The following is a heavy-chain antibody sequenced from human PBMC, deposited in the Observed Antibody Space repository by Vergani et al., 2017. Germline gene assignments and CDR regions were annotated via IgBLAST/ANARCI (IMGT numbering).Heavy chain of an antibody. D-gene: IGHD3-10*01. J-gene: IGHJ5*02. CDR1: GGSMSGYY. Sequence: QVQLQESGPGLLKPSQTLSLICSVSGGSMSGYYWSWSRQPPGKELEWIGYMYHSGSTNYNPALETRVTISGDTSKNQFSLKLNSVTAADTAVYYCGRVADFYGLGSRLLDLWGQGILVTVSS. V-gene: IGHV4-59*01. CDR2: MYHSGST. CDR3: GRVADFYGLGSRLLDL.